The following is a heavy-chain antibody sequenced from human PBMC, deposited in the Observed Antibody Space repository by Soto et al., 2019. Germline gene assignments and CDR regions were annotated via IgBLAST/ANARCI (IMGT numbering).Heavy chain of an antibody. J-gene: IGHJ6*02. CDR3: ARVRAAGGVPSRYYYYYGMDV. CDR1: GGSFSGYY. V-gene: IGHV4-34*01. CDR2: INHSGST. D-gene: IGHD6-13*01. Sequence: QVQLQQWGAGLLKPSETLSLTCAVYGGSFSGYYWSWIRQPPGKGLEWIGEINHSGSTNYNPSLKSRGTISVDASKNQFSLKLSSVTAADTAVYYCARVRAAGGVPSRYYYYYGMDVWGQGTTVTVSS.